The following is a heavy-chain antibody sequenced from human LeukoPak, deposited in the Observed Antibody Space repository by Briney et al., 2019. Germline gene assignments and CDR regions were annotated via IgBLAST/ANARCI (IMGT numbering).Heavy chain of an antibody. CDR2: TQSSGIT. Sequence: SETLSLTCTVSGVSTTAYQWYWTRQPPGQGLEWIGYTQSSGITDYNPSLKSRVTISKDTSKNHFSLRLSSVTAADTALYYCATNAGPAPHDAFDIWGQGTMVTVSS. CDR1: GVSTTAYQ. J-gene: IGHJ3*02. D-gene: IGHD2-2*01. CDR3: ATNAGPAPHDAFDI. V-gene: IGHV4-4*08.